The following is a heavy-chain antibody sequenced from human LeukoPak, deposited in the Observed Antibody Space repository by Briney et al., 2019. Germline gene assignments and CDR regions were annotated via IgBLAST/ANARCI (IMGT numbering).Heavy chain of an antibody. CDR3: ARALFLGSYYRMGY. CDR2: INPNSGGT. Sequence: ASVKVSCKASGYTFTGYYMHWVRQAPGQGLEWMGWINPNSGGTNYAQKFQGRVTMTRDTSISTAYMELSGLRSDDTAVYYCARALFLGSYYRMGYWGQGTLVTVSS. CDR1: GYTFTGYY. V-gene: IGHV1-2*02. D-gene: IGHD3-10*01. J-gene: IGHJ4*02.